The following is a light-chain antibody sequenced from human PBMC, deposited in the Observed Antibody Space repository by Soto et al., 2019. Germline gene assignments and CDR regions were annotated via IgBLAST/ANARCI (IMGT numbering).Light chain of an antibody. CDR3: LQHNNYPRT. V-gene: IGKV1-17*01. J-gene: IGKJ1*01. Sequence: DIQMTQSPSSLSASVGDRVTITCRASQAIRNDLGWYQQKPAKAPKRLIYATSSLQSGAPSRFSGSESRTEFTLTISSLQPEDSATYYCLQHNNYPRTFGQGTKVDSK. CDR1: QAIRND. CDR2: ATS.